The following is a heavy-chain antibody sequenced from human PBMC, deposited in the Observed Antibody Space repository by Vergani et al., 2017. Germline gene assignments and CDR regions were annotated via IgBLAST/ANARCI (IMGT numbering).Heavy chain of an antibody. CDR2: IIPILGIA. CDR1: GGTFSSYA. D-gene: IGHD4-23*01. V-gene: IGHV1-69*04. Sequence: QVQLVQSGAEVKKPGASVKVSCKASGGTFSSYAISWVRQAPGQGLEWMGRIIPILGIANYAQKFQGRVPITGNKSTSTAYMELSSLRSEDTAVYYCAREDTVVTPIDAFDIWGQGTMVTVSS. CDR3: AREDTVVTPIDAFDI. J-gene: IGHJ3*02.